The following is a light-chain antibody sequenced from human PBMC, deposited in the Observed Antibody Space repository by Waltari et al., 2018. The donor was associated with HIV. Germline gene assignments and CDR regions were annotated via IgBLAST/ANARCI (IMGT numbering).Light chain of an antibody. J-gene: IGKJ4*01. CDR1: RTVFYSSANRNY. V-gene: IGKV4-1*01. Sequence: DIVMTQSPDSLAVSLGERATINCTSSRTVFYSSANRNYLAWYLQRPGQSPKVLIFWASTRAYGVPARFSGSGSGTDFSLTLSSLQADDVGIYYCQQYCSVPPTFGGGTKVEI. CDR2: WAS. CDR3: QQYCSVPPT.